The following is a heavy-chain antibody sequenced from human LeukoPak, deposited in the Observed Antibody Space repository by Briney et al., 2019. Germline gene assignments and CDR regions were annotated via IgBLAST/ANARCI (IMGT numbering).Heavy chain of an antibody. CDR3: AKDISAEYDILTGYYSYYYYGMDV. Sequence: GGSLRLSCAASGFTFDDYAMHWVRQAPGKGLEWVSGISWNSGGIGYADSVKGRFTISRDNAKNSLYLQMNSLRAEDTALYYCAKDISAEYDILTGYYSYYYYGMDVWGQGTTVTVSS. V-gene: IGHV3-9*01. J-gene: IGHJ6*02. CDR1: GFTFDDYA. CDR2: ISWNSGGI. D-gene: IGHD3-9*01.